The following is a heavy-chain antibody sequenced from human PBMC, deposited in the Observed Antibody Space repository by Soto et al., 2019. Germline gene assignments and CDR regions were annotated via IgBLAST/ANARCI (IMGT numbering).Heavy chain of an antibody. CDR3: ARDPHSGYDYDYYYYMDV. V-gene: IGHV1-18*01. J-gene: IGHJ6*03. Sequence: ASVKVSCKASGYTFTSYGISWVRQAPGQGLEWMGWISAYNGNTNYAQKLQGRVTMTTDTSTSTAYMELRSLRSDDTAVYYCARDPHSGYDYDYYYYMDVWGKGTTVTVSS. CDR1: GYTFTSYG. D-gene: IGHD5-12*01. CDR2: ISAYNGNT.